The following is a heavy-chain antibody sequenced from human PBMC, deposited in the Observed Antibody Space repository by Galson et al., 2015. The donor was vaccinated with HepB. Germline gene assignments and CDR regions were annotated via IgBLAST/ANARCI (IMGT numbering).Heavy chain of an antibody. CDR3: ASIQLCYPIVCPLNWFDP. D-gene: IGHD5-18*01. J-gene: IGHJ5*02. Sequence: SLRLSCAASGFTFSSYAMHWVRQAPGKGLEWVAVISYDGSNKYYADSVKGRFTISRDNSKNTLYLQMNSLRAEDTAVYYCASIQLCYPIVCPLNWFDPWGQGTLVTVSS. CDR2: ISYDGSNK. V-gene: IGHV3-30*04. CDR1: GFTFSSYA.